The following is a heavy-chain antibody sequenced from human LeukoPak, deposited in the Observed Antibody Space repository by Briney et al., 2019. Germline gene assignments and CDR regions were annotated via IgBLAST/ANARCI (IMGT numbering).Heavy chain of an antibody. CDR1: GGSFSGYY. CDR2: INHSGTT. V-gene: IGHV4-34*01. D-gene: IGHD3-10*01. Sequence: SETESRTCAVYGGSFSGYYWSWIRQPPGKGLEWIGEINHSGTTNYNPSLRSRITISVDTSKNQFSLRLTSVTAADTAVYYCARRGIGSATSYKGDFDYWGQGVLVTVSS. CDR3: ARRGIGSATSYKGDFDY. J-gene: IGHJ4*02.